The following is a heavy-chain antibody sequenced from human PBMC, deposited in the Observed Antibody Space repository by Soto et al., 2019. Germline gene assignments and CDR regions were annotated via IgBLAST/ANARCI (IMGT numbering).Heavy chain of an antibody. CDR3: AGGSRWLSDS. J-gene: IGHJ4*02. V-gene: IGHV3-7*05. D-gene: IGHD6-19*01. CDR2: IKQDGSET. CDR1: GFTFSRYW. Sequence: EVQLVESGGGLVQTGGSLRLSCAASGFTFSRYWMKWVRQAPGKGLEWVANIKQDGSETYYVDSVKGRFTISRDNAKNSRFLQMTSLRAEDTAVYYCAGGSRWLSDSWGQGTLVTVSS.